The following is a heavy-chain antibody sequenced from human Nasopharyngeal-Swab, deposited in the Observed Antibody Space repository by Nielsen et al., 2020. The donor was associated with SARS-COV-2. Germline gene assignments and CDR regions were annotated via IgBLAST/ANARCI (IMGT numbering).Heavy chain of an antibody. Sequence: GESLKISCASSGFTVSSNYMSWVRQAPGKGLEWVSLIYSGGSTDYADSVKGRFTISRDNSKNTLYLQMNSLRAEDTAVYYCARTYGSAFGESLDYWGQGTLVTVS. CDR2: IYSGGST. D-gene: IGHD3-10*01. CDR1: GFTVSSNY. J-gene: IGHJ4*02. CDR3: ARTYGSAFGESLDY. V-gene: IGHV3-66*01.